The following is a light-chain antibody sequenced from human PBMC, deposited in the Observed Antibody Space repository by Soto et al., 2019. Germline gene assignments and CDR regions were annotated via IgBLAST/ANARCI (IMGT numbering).Light chain of an antibody. CDR2: EVT. V-gene: IGLV2-14*01. J-gene: IGLJ1*01. CDR3: SSHTSGSTRV. Sequence: QSVLTQPASVSGSPGQSSAISCTGTFSDVGGYDYVSWYQQHPDKAPKLMIYEVTKRPSGVSNRFSGPKSGNTASLTISGLQPEDEADYYCSSHTSGSTRVFGSGTKVTVL. CDR1: FSDVGGYDY.